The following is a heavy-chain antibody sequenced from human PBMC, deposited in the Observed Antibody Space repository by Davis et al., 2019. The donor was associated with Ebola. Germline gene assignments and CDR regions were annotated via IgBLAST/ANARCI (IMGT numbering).Heavy chain of an antibody. Sequence: ASVKVSCKASGYTFTGYYMHWVRQAPGQGLEWMGWINPNSGGTNYAQKFQGRVTITADESTSTAYMELSSLRSEDTAVYYCAGAAVVTPGLHDYWGQGTLVTVSS. CDR2: INPNSGGT. CDR3: AGAAVVTPGLHDY. J-gene: IGHJ4*02. D-gene: IGHD4-23*01. CDR1: GYTFTGYY. V-gene: IGHV1-2*02.